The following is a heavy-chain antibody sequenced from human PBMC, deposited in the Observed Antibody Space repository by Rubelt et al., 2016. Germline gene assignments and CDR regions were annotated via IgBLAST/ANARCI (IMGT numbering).Heavy chain of an antibody. V-gene: IGHV1-18*01. Sequence: QVQLVQSGTEVRKPGASVKVSCKASGYIFTRQGITWVRQAPGQGLKWMGWISPYNGNTNYAQKLQGRITLTTDTSTSTAYMELRSLRSDDTALYYCARLSDGGAYFDFWGQGTLVAVSS. CDR1: GYIFTRQG. J-gene: IGHJ4*02. D-gene: IGHD5-24*01. CDR3: ARLSDGGAYFDF. CDR2: ISPYNGNT.